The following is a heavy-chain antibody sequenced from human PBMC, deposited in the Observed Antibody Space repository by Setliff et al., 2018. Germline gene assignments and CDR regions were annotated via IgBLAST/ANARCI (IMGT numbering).Heavy chain of an antibody. CDR2: INPSGGST. J-gene: IGHJ3*02. D-gene: IGHD3-22*01. CDR3: ARDVFPYHYEGAFDI. V-gene: IGHV1-46*01. Sequence: ASVKVSCKASGYTFTSYYMHWVRQAPGQGLEWMGIINPSGGSTSYAQKFQGRVTMTRDTSTGTVYMDMSSLRSEDTAVYYCARDVFPYHYEGAFDIWGQGTMVTVSS. CDR1: GYTFTSYY.